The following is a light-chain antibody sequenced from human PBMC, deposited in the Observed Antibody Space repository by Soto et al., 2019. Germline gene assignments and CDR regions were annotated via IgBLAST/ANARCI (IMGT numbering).Light chain of an antibody. CDR2: EAS. CDR3: QQHINWPLT. J-gene: IGKJ4*01. CDR1: QSVSSN. Sequence: IMMTQSPATLSVSPGERATLSCWASQSVSSNLAWYQQKPGQAPRLLIYEASNRATGIPARFSGSGSGADFTLTISSLEPEDFALYYCQQHINWPLTFGGGTKVDI. V-gene: IGKV3-11*01.